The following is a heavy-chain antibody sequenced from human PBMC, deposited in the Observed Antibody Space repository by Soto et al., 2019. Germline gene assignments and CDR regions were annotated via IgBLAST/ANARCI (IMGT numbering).Heavy chain of an antibody. CDR1: GGSISGYY. CDR2: IHYSGST. CDR3: ARDTAWGYYYGMDV. J-gene: IGHJ6*02. Sequence: QVQLQESGPGLVKPSETLSLTCTVSGGSISGYYWSWIRQPPGKGLEWIGYIHYSGSTNYNPSLKRRGTISVDTSKNQFSLKLSSVTAADTAVYYCARDTAWGYYYGMDVWGQGTTVTVSS. V-gene: IGHV4-59*01. D-gene: IGHD3-16*01.